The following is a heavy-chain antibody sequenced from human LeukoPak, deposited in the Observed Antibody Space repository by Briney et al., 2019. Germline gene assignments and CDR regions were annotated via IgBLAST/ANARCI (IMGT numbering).Heavy chain of an antibody. J-gene: IGHJ4*02. CDR1: GGSISSSRHY. D-gene: IGHD2-8*02. V-gene: IGHV4-39*01. CDR2: IYYSGST. CDR3: ARLCTGVAPLGY. Sequence: SETLSLTCTVSGGSISSSRHYWGWIHQPPGKGLEWIGSIYYSGSTHYNPSLKSRVIISVDTSKNQFSLKLTSVTAADTAVYYCARLCTGVAPLGYWGQGTLVTVSS.